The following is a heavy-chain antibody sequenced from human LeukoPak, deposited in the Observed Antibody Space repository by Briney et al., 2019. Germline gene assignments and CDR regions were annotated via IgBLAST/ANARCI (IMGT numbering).Heavy chain of an antibody. CDR1: GFTFSDYA. D-gene: IGHD6-6*01. J-gene: IGHJ4*02. Sequence: GGSLRLSCAASGFTFSDYAMNWVSQAPGKGLEWVSAISGGGDSTYFADSVKGRFTISRDNSKNKLYLQMNSLRAEDTAVYYCAKGERSVGFASIVAPLGYRGKGTLVTVSS. V-gene: IGHV3-23*01. CDR3: AKGERSVGFASIVAPLGY. CDR2: ISGGGDST.